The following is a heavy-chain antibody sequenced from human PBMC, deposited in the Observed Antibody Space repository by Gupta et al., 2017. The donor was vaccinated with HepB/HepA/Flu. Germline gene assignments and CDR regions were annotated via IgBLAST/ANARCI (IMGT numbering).Heavy chain of an antibody. CDR3: ASITGTTTTSNWFDP. V-gene: IGHV3-7*01. J-gene: IGHJ5*02. D-gene: IGHD1-20*01. CDR2: IKQDGSEK. CDR1: GFTFSSYW. Sequence: VQLVESGGGLVQPGGSLRLSCAASGFTFSSYWMSWVRQAPGKGLEWVANIKQDGSEKYYVDSVRGRFTISRDNAKNSLYLQMNSLRAEDTAVYYCASITGTTTTSNWFDPWGQGTLVTVSS.